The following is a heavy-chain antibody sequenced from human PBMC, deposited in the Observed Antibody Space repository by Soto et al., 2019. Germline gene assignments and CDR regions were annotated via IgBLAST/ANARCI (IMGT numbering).Heavy chain of an antibody. CDR3: ARCSSTTSRSGMDV. V-gene: IGHV1-2*04. J-gene: IGHJ6*02. CDR2: INPNSGGT. Sequence: EASVKVSCKASGYTFTGYYMHWVRQAPGQGLEWVGWINPNSGGTNYAQKFQGWVTMTRDTSISTAYMELSRLRSDDTAVYYCARCSSTTSRSGMDVWGQGTTVTVSS. D-gene: IGHD2-2*01. CDR1: GYTFTGYY.